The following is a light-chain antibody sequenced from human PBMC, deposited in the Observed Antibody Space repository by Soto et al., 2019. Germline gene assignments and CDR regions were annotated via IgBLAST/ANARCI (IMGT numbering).Light chain of an antibody. J-gene: IGLJ3*02. CDR1: SSNVGSNF. V-gene: IGLV1-47*01. CDR3: AAWDNSLRWV. Sequence: QSVLTQPPSVSGTPGQRVTISCSGSSSNVGSNFVYWYQQFPGTAPKLLIDRTDQRPSGVPDRFSASKPGTSASLAISGLRSDDEADYYCAAWDNSLRWVFGGGSKLTVL. CDR2: RTD.